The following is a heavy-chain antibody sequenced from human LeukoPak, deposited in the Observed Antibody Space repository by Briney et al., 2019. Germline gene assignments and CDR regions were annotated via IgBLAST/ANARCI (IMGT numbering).Heavy chain of an antibody. CDR2: INPNSGDT. Sequence: GASVKVSCKASGYTFTGYYMHWVRQAPGQGLEWMGWINPNSGDTNYAQKFQGRVTVTRDTSISTAYMELSRLESDDTAVYYCARARTWDFWGQGTLVTVSS. CDR3: ARARTWDF. J-gene: IGHJ4*02. D-gene: IGHD2-8*01. CDR1: GYTFTGYY. V-gene: IGHV1-2*02.